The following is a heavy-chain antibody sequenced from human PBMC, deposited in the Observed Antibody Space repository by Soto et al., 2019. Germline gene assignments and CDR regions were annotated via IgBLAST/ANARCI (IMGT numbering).Heavy chain of an antibody. CDR1: GGSISSYY. J-gene: IGHJ4*02. CDR3: ARVVDYYDSSGLPYYFDY. Sequence: PAETLSLTCTVSGGSISSYYWSWIRQPPGKGLEWIGYLYYSGSTNYNPSLKSRVTISVDTSKNQFSLKLSSVTAADTAVYYCARVVDYYDSSGLPYYFDYWGQGTLVTVSS. CDR2: LYYSGST. V-gene: IGHV4-59*01. D-gene: IGHD3-22*01.